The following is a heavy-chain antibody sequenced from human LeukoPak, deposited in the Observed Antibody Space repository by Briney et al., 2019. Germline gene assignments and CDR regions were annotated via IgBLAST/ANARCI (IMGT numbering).Heavy chain of an antibody. V-gene: IGHV4-34*01. D-gene: IGHD4-23*01. CDR1: GGSISSYY. Sequence: PSETLSLTCTVSGGSISSYYWSWIRQPPGKGLEWIGEINHSGSTNYNPSLKSRVTISVDTSKNQFSLKLSSVTAADTAVYYCARGYGGNLKYFDYWGQGTLVTVSS. CDR3: ARGYGGNLKYFDY. J-gene: IGHJ4*02. CDR2: INHSGST.